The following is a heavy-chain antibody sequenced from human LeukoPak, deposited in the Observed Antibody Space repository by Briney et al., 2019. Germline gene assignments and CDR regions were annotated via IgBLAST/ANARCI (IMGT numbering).Heavy chain of an antibody. CDR2: ISSSLDSNI. J-gene: IGHJ6*04. CDR3: ARDRGVGAVGSMDV. CDR1: GFTFNVYS. V-gene: IGHV3-48*01. D-gene: IGHD1-26*01. Sequence: GGSLRLSCAASGFTFNVYSMNWVRQAPGKGLEWVSFISSSLDSNIYYADSVKGRFTISRDNSKNTLYLQMNSLRAEDTAVYYCARDRGVGAVGSMDVWGKGTTVTISP.